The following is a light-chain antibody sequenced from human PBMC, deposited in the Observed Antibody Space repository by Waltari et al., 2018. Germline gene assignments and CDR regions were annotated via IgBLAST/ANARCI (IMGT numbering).Light chain of an antibody. V-gene: IGLV4-69*01. Sequence: QLVVTQSPSASASLGASVKLTCTLSSGHSSNVIAWLQQHPGRGPRYLMKVNRDGRHSQGDGIPDRFSGASSGAERYLTISNLQSEDEADYYCQTGGHGTWVFGGGTKLTVL. CDR2: VNRDGRH. J-gene: IGLJ3*02. CDR3: QTGGHGTWV. CDR1: SGHSSNV.